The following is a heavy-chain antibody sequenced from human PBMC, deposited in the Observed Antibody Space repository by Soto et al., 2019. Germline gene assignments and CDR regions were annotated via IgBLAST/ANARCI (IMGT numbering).Heavy chain of an antibody. D-gene: IGHD2-15*01. CDR3: ARGTVPVSAFLLNRSSDL. V-gene: IGHV1-46*01. CDR2: INPSGGST. J-gene: IGHJ2*01. Sequence: RQEQEKGLEWMGIINPSGGSTSYAQKFQGRVTMTRDTSTSTVYMELSSLRSEYTAVYYCARGTVPVSAFLLNRSSDL.